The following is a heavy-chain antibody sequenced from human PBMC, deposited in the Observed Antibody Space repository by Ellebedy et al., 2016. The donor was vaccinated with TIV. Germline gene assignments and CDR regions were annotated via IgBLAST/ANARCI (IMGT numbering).Heavy chain of an antibody. D-gene: IGHD3-9*01. J-gene: IGHJ3*01. Sequence: GGSLRLSCAASGSTFSDYGMHWVRQSPGKGLEWVAFIRYDGSKKSYADSVKGRFTISRDNSKNTLDLQMNSLSAEDTAVYYCAKDRIRFFDSHDAFDVWGQGTMVTVSS. V-gene: IGHV3-30*02. CDR2: IRYDGSKK. CDR1: GSTFSDYG. CDR3: AKDRIRFFDSHDAFDV.